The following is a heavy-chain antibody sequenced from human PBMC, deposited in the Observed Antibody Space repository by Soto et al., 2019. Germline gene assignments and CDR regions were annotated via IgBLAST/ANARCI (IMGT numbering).Heavy chain of an antibody. J-gene: IGHJ3*02. D-gene: IGHD2-15*01. CDR1: GGSISSGGYY. CDR2: IYYSGST. CDR3: ARGYCSGGSCLDI. V-gene: IGHV4-31*03. Sequence: QVQLQESGPGLVKPSQTLSLTCTVSGGSISSGGYYWSWIRQHPGKGLEWIGYIYYSGSTYYSPSLKSRVTISVDTSKNQFSLKLSSVTAADTAVYYCARGYCSGGSCLDIWGQGTMVTVSS.